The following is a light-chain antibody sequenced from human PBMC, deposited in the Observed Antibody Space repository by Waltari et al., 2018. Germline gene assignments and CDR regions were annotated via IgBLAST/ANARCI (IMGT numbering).Light chain of an antibody. V-gene: IGLV2-8*01. J-gene: IGLJ3*02. CDR1: SSDVGNYNY. Sequence: QSALTQPPSASGSPGQSVTISCTGTSSDVGNYNYVSWYQLHPGKAPRLLIFDVTTRPSGVPDRFSGSKSGNTAALTVSGLQAEDEADYYCNSYVGNNNLVFGGGTKLTVL. CDR3: NSYVGNNNLV. CDR2: DVT.